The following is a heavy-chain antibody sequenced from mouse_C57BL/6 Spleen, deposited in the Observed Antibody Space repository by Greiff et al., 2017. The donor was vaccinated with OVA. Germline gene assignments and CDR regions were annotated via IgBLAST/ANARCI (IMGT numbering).Heavy chain of an antibody. D-gene: IGHD2-13*01. Sequence: EVQLQQSGPELVKPGASVKISCKASGYTFTDYYMDWVKQSHGKSLEWIGDINPNNGGTNYNQKFKGKATLTVDKSSSTAYMELRSLTSEDSAAYYCARDGDYGDFDYWGQGTTLTVSS. CDR2: INPNNGGT. CDR1: GYTFTDYY. V-gene: IGHV1-18*01. J-gene: IGHJ2*01. CDR3: ARDGDYGDFDY.